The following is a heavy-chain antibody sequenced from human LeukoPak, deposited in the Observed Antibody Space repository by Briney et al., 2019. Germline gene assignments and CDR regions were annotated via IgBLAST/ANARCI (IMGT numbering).Heavy chain of an antibody. Sequence: QSGGSLRLSCAASGFTFSSYAMSWVRQAPGKGLEWVSAISGSGGSTYYADSVKGRFTISRDNSKNTLYLQMNSLRAEDTAVYYCAKAIYDSSLGLLGYWGQGTLVTVSS. CDR2: ISGSGGST. V-gene: IGHV3-23*01. CDR3: AKAIYDSSLGLLGY. CDR1: GFTFSSYA. J-gene: IGHJ4*02. D-gene: IGHD3-22*01.